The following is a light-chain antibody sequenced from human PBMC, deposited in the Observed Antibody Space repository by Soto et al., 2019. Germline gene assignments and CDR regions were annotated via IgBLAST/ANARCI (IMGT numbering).Light chain of an antibody. CDR3: QQYNNWPRT. CDR1: QSVSSN. V-gene: IGKV3-15*01. Sequence: EIVLTLSPGTVSLSPGERATLSCRASQSVSSNLAWYQQKPGQAPRLLIYGASTRATGIPARFSGSGSGTEFTLTISSLQSEDFAVYYCQQYNNWPRTFGQGTKVDI. CDR2: GAS. J-gene: IGKJ1*01.